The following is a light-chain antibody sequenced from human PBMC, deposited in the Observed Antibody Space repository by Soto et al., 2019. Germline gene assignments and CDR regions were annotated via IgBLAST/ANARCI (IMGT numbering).Light chain of an antibody. CDR3: QQYSSYWT. V-gene: IGKV1-5*01. CDR2: DAS. CDR1: QGLGGL. J-gene: IGKJ4*02. Sequence: DIQMTQSPSTLSASVGDRVTITCRASQGLGGLLAWYQQKPGKAPKLLIYDASSLESGVPSRFSGSGSGTEFTLTISSLQPDDFATYFCQQYSSYWTFGEGTKVEIK.